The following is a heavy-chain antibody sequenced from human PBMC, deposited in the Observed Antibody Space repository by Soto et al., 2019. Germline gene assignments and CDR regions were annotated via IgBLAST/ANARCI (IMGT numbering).Heavy chain of an antibody. CDR3: AAGPDYDFWSGYSWFDP. CDR2: IVVGSGNT. V-gene: IGHV1-58*01. Sequence: SVKVSCKASGFTLTSSAVQWVRQARGQRLEWIGWIVVGSGNTNYAQKFQERVTITRDMSTSTAYMELSSLRSEDTAVYYCAAGPDYDFWSGYSWFDPWGQGTLVTVSS. J-gene: IGHJ5*02. D-gene: IGHD3-3*01. CDR1: GFTLTSSA.